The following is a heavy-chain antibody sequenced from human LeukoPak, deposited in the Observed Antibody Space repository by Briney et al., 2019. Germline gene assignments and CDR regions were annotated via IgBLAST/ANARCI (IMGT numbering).Heavy chain of an antibody. J-gene: IGHJ4*02. Sequence: ASVKVSCKASGYTFTGYYMHWVRQAPGQGLEWMGWINPNSGGTNYAQKFQGRVTMTRDTSISTAYMELSRLRSDDTAVYYCARDRLGSGFGGLPDDYWGQGTLVTVSS. CDR2: INPNSGGT. V-gene: IGHV1-2*02. CDR1: GYTFTGYY. D-gene: IGHD3-10*01. CDR3: ARDRLGSGFGGLPDDY.